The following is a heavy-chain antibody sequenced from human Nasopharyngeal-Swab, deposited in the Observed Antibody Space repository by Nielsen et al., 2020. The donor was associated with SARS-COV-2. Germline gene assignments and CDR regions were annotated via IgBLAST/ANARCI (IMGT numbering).Heavy chain of an antibody. CDR3: ARGGLLFGVVITPYYYYGMDV. CDR2: TRNKANSYTT. Sequence: GGSLRLSCAASGFTFSDHYMDWVRQAPGKGLEWVGRTRNKANSYTTEYAASVKGRFTISRDDSKNSLYLQMNSLKTEDTAVYYCARGGLLFGVVITPYYYYGMDVWGQGTTVTVSS. J-gene: IGHJ6*02. CDR1: GFTFSDHY. V-gene: IGHV3-72*01. D-gene: IGHD3-3*01.